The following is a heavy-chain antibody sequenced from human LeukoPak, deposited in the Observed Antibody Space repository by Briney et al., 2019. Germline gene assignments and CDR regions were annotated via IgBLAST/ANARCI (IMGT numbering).Heavy chain of an antibody. CDR3: ARAKPKNMVRGLIMRRESRYYFDY. V-gene: IGHV3-21*04. CDR1: GFSFSEYN. CDR2: ISNSANYI. D-gene: IGHD3-10*01. Sequence: GGSLRLSCIGSGFSFSEYNMNWVRQAPGKGLEWVSVISNSANYIKYAHSVEGRFTVSRDNGKNSMFLEMNSLRAEDTAVYYCARAKPKNMVRGLIMRRESRYYFDYWGQGTLVTVSS. J-gene: IGHJ4*02.